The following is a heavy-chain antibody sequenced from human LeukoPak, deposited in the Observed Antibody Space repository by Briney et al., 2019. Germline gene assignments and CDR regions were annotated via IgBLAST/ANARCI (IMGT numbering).Heavy chain of an antibody. Sequence: GGSLRLSCAASGFTFSSYAMSWVRQAPGKGLEWGSAISGSGGSTYYADSVKGRFTISRDNSKNTLYLQMNSLRAEDTAVYYCARVAATYYYDSSGYPHAFDIWGQGTMVTVSS. V-gene: IGHV3-23*01. CDR2: ISGSGGST. CDR1: GFTFSSYA. CDR3: ARVAATYYYDSSGYPHAFDI. J-gene: IGHJ3*02. D-gene: IGHD3-22*01.